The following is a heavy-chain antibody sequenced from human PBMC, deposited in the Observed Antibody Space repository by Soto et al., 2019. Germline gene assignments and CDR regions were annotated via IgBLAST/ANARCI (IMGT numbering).Heavy chain of an antibody. J-gene: IGHJ5*02. CDR3: AREAVVGVIAGWFDP. Sequence: EVQLVDSGGGLVKAGGSLRLSCAASGFTFSTYSMNWVRQAPGKGLEWGSSISNYNNYIYYADSVKGRFTISRDNAKNSLYLQMNSLRAEDTAVYYCAREAVVGVIAGWFDPWGQGTLVTVSS. D-gene: IGHD3-3*01. CDR2: ISNYNNYI. CDR1: GFTFSTYS. V-gene: IGHV3-21*01.